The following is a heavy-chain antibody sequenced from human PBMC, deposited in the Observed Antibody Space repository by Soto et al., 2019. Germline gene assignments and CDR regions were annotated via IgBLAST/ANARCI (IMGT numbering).Heavy chain of an antibody. CDR3: AQLWFGELWHGMDV. J-gene: IGHJ6*02. CDR1: GGDFNSYT. D-gene: IGHD3-10*01. CDR2: IIPILDVA. Sequence: QLVQSGAEVKKPGSSVKVSCKASGGDFNSYTISWVRQAPGQGPEWMGTIIPILDVAKNAQKFQGRVTISADKSASTVYMELRSLRPDDTAVYYCAQLWFGELWHGMDVWGQGTTVTVSS. V-gene: IGHV1-69*02.